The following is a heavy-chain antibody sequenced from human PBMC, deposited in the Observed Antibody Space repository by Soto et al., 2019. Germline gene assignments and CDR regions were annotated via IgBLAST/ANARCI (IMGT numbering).Heavy chain of an antibody. CDR2: FMAGNGST. CDR1: GYTFTNHD. Sequence: QVHLVQSGVEVKRPGASVKVPCTASGYTFTNHDVSWLRQTPGQGLEWMESFMAGNGSTHYAQKFQDRVAMSTDSSTSPVYMELRSLQSDDTVIYFCVRENEVEMLGVDCFAYWGQGTLVTVSA. D-gene: IGHD3-22*01. V-gene: IGHV1-18*04. J-gene: IGHJ4*02. CDR3: VRENEVEMLGVDCFAY.